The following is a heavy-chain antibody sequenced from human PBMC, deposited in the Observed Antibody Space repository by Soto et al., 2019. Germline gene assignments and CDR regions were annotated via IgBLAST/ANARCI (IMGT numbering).Heavy chain of an antibody. Sequence: ASVKVSCKTSGYTFSTFGINWVRQVPGQGLEWMGWVSGYNGNTKYAQTFQDRVTMTADTATKTAYMELRSLKSDDTAVYYCARGALGATGCIDWGRETLVTFSS. D-gene: IGHD1-26*01. CDR1: GYTFSTFG. CDR2: VSGYNGNT. J-gene: IGHJ4*02. CDR3: ARGALGATGCID. V-gene: IGHV1-18*01.